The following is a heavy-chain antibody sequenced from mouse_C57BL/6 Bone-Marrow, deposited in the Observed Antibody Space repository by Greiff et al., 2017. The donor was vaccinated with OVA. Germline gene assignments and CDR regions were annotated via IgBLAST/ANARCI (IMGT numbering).Heavy chain of an antibody. D-gene: IGHD2-3*01. J-gene: IGHJ2*01. CDR1: GFTFSSYA. Sequence: DVKLVESGGGLVKPGGSLKLSCAASGFTFSSYAMSWVRQTPEKRLEWVATISDGGSYTYYPDTVKGRFTISRDNAKNNLYLQMSHLKSEDTAMYYCARDAGDGYYFDYWGQGTTLTVSS. V-gene: IGHV5-4*01. CDR2: ISDGGSYT. CDR3: ARDAGDGYYFDY.